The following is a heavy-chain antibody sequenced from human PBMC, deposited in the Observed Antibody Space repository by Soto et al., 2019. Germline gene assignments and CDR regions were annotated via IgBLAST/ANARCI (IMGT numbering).Heavy chain of an antibody. V-gene: IGHV3-21*01. Sequence: EVQLVESGGGLVKPGGSLRLSCAASGFTFSSYSMNWVRQAPGKGLEWVSSISSSSSYIYYADSVRGRFTISRDNARYSRSLQMNSLRAVDTAVYYCARVDYYGMDVWGRGTTVLVSS. CDR3: ARVDYYGMDV. CDR1: GFTFSSYS. J-gene: IGHJ6*02. CDR2: ISSSSSYI.